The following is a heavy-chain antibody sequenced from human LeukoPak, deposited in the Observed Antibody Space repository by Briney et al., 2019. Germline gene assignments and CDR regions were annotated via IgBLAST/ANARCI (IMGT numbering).Heavy chain of an antibody. Sequence: GGSLRLSCAASGFTSSSYWMSWVRQPPGKGLEWVANINQDGSEKYYVDSVKGRFTISRDNAKNSLYLQMNSLRAEDTAVYYCARGMSTGEYWGQGTLVTVSS. CDR1: GFTSSSYW. CDR3: ARGMSTGEY. V-gene: IGHV3-7*04. D-gene: IGHD3-16*01. J-gene: IGHJ4*02. CDR2: INQDGSEK.